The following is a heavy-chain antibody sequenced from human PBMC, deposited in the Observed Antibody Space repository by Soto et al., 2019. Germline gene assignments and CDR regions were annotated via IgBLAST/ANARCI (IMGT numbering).Heavy chain of an antibody. CDR2: TYYRSKGYN. D-gene: IGHD3-22*01. CDR1: GDSVSSNSAA. Sequence: SQTLSLTCAISGDSVSSNSAAWNWIRQSPSRGLEWLGRTYYRSKGYNDYAVSVKSRITINTDTSKNQFSLQMNSVNPEDTAVYYCARVRYYYDSSGYWCWFDTWGQGTLVTVSS. J-gene: IGHJ5*01. V-gene: IGHV6-1*01. CDR3: ARVRYYYDSSGYWCWFDT.